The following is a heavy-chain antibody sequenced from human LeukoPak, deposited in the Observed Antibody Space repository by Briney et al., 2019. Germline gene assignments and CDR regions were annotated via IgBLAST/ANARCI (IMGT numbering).Heavy chain of an antibody. D-gene: IGHD1-20*01. CDR3: SGAASAGYNSSLFDY. CDR2: ITSSSSYI. CDR1: VVLSSSYI. Sequence: GGSLRLSCAPSVVLSSSYIMGAVRQAPGKGLEWVSSITSSSSYIYYADSVKGGFTISRDNAKNSLYLQMNSLRAEDTAVYYFSGAASAGYNSSLFDYWGQGTLVSVSS. J-gene: IGHJ4*02. V-gene: IGHV3-21*01.